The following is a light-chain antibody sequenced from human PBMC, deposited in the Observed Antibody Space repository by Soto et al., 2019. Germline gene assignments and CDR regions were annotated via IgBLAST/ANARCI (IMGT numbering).Light chain of an antibody. CDR2: EGS. Sequence: QSALTQPASVSGSPGQSITISCTGTSSDVGSYNLVSWYQQHPGKAPKLMIYEGSKRPSGVSNRFSSSKSGNTASLTISGIQAEDDADYYCCTYAGSSTVVFGGGTKLTVL. CDR3: CTYAGSSTVV. J-gene: IGLJ2*01. V-gene: IGLV2-23*01. CDR1: SSDVGSYNL.